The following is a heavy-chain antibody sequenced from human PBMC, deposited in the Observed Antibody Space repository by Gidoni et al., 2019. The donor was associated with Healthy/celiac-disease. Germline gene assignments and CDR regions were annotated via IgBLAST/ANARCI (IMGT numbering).Heavy chain of an antibody. Sequence: EVQLVESGGGLVQPGGSLRLSCAASGFTFSSYWMHWVRQAPGKGLVGVSRINSDGSSTSYAESGKGRFTISRDNAKNKLYRQMNSLRAEDTAVYYCARVGRGVINHWGQGTLVTVSS. CDR1: GFTFSSYW. D-gene: IGHD3-10*01. J-gene: IGHJ5*02. V-gene: IGHV3-74*01. CDR2: INSDGSST. CDR3: ARVGRGVINH.